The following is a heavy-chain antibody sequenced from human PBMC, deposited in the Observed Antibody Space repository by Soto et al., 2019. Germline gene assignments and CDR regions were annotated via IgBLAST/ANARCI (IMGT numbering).Heavy chain of an antibody. CDR3: AKLGTMGVCDN. J-gene: IGHJ4*02. D-gene: IGHD1-1*01. CDR1: GFTFSSYA. CDR2: ITFRGDNT. Sequence: EVQLLESGGGLVPPGGSLRLSCAASGFTFSSYAMSWVRQAPGEGLEWLAGITFRGDNTYYADSVKGRFTVSRDNSRNRLDLQMNSLKVEDTALYYCAKLGTMGVCDNGGQGTLLTVSS. V-gene: IGHV3-23*01.